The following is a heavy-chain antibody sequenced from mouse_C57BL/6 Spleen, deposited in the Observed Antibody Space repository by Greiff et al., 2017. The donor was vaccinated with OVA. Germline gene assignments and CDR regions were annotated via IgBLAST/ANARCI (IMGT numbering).Heavy chain of an antibody. CDR1: GYTFTSYW. CDR3: ARGVTTVVAYFDY. J-gene: IGHJ2*01. D-gene: IGHD1-1*01. Sequence: QVQLKQPGAELVKPGASVKLSCKASGYTFTSYWMQWVKQRPGQGLEWIGEIDPSDSYTNYNQKFKGKATLTVDTSSSTAYMQLSRLTSEGSAVDYCARGVTTVVAYFDYWGQGTTLTVSS. V-gene: IGHV1-50*01. CDR2: IDPSDSYT.